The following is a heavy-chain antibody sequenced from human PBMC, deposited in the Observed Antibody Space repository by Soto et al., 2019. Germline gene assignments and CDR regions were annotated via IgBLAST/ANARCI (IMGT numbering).Heavy chain of an antibody. J-gene: IGHJ4*02. D-gene: IGHD4-4*01. V-gene: IGHV1-46*01. CDR1: GYTFTNYY. Sequence: QVQLVQSGAEVKKPGASVKVSCKASGYTFTNYYIHWVRKAPGQGLEWLGIIHPNGGNTNYEQKFQGRVTMARDTSTSTVYMEMSSLRSEDTAVYYCARGEEGNRFDYWGQGTLVTVSS. CDR2: IHPNGGNT. CDR3: ARGEEGNRFDY.